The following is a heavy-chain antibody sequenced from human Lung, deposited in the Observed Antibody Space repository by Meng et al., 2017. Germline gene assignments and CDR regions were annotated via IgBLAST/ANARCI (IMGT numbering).Heavy chain of an antibody. D-gene: IGHD4-11*01. CDR2: INHSGST. V-gene: IGHV4-34*01. J-gene: IGHJ4*02. CDR1: GGSFSDYY. CDR3: ARGPTTMAHDFDY. Sequence: QVQLQQWGAGLLKPSETLSLTCVVSGGSFSDYYWSWIRQPPRKGLEWIGEINHSGSTNYNPSLESRATISVDTSQNNLSLKLSSVTAADSAVYYCARGPTTMAHDFDYWGQGTLVTVSS.